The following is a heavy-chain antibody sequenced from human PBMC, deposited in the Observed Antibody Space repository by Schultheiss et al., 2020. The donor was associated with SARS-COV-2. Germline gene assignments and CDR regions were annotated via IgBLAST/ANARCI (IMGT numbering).Heavy chain of an antibody. CDR1: GYTLTELS. Sequence: ASVKVSCKVSGYTLTELSMHWVRQAPGKGLEWMGGFDPEDGETIYAQKFQGRVTMTEDTSTDTAYMELSSLRSEDTAVYYCATDLGGGIWFDPWGQGTLVKVSS. V-gene: IGHV1-24*01. J-gene: IGHJ5*02. D-gene: IGHD3-16*01. CDR3: ATDLGGGIWFDP. CDR2: FDPEDGET.